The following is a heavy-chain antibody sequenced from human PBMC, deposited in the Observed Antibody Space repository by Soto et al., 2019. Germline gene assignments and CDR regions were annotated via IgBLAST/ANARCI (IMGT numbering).Heavy chain of an antibody. V-gene: IGHV2-70*04. D-gene: IGHD3-22*01. CDR1: GFSLNTVGMR. Sequence: GSGPTLVNPTETLTLTCTFSGFSLNTVGMRVSWIRQPPGKALEWLARIDWDDDKFYSTSLKTRLTISKDTSKNQVVLKMTNLDPVDTATYFCVRTDSSGYYAYFFYYWGHGALVTGSS. J-gene: IGHJ4*01. CDR3: VRTDSSGYYAYFFYY. CDR2: IDWDDDK.